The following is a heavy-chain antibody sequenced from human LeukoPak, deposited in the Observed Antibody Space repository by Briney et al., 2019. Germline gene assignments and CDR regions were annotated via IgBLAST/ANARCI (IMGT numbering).Heavy chain of an antibody. Sequence: ASVKVSCKASGGTFSSYAISWVRQAPGQGLEWMGWMNPNSGDTGYAQKFQGRVTMTRNTSISTAYMELSNLRSEDTAVYYCARSQGYSSSWFDWFDPWGQGTLVTVSS. J-gene: IGHJ5*02. D-gene: IGHD6-13*01. V-gene: IGHV1-8*02. CDR1: GGTFSSYA. CDR3: ARSQGYSSSWFDWFDP. CDR2: MNPNSGDT.